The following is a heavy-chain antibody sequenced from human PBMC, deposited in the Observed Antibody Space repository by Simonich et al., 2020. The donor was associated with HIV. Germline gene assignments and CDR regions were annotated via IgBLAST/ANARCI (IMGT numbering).Heavy chain of an antibody. V-gene: IGHV4-34*01. CDR1: GGSFSGYY. J-gene: IGHJ1*01. D-gene: IGHD6-13*01. Sequence: QVQLQQWGAGLLKPSETLSLTCAGYGGSFSGYYWSWIRQPPGKGLGWVGEINHSGSTNYNPSLKSRVTISVDTSKNQFSLKLSSVTAADTAVYYCARLTAGGLGEYFQHWGQGTLVTVSS. CDR3: ARLTAGGLGEYFQH. CDR2: INHSGST.